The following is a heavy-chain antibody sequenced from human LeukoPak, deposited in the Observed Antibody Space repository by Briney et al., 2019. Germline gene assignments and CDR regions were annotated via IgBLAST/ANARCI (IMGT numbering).Heavy chain of an antibody. CDR2: MNLSGGRT. J-gene: IGHJ3*02. D-gene: IGHD1-26*01. Sequence: ASVKVSCKAAGYIFTSYYMHWVREAPGQGREWMGIMNLSGGRTSYAQKFQGRVTMTRDTSTSTVYMDLSSLRSEDTAVYYCAREMEVGATDDAFDIWGQGKMVTVSS. CDR1: GYIFTSYY. CDR3: AREMEVGATDDAFDI. V-gene: IGHV1-46*01.